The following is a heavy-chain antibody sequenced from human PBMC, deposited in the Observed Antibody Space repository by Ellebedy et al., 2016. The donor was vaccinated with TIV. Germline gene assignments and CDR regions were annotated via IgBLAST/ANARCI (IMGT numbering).Heavy chain of an antibody. CDR3: ARHFGVVVRPFDY. Sequence: MPSETLPLTCSVSGDSISSNSYYWGWIRQSPGKGLEWIWSVYYSGSTYNNPSLKSRVTISVDPSNNQFSLKLNSVTAADTAIYYCARHFGVVVRPFDYWGPGNLVTVSS. J-gene: IGHJ4*02. V-gene: IGHV4-39*01. CDR1: GDSISSNSYY. D-gene: IGHD3-3*01. CDR2: VYYSGST.